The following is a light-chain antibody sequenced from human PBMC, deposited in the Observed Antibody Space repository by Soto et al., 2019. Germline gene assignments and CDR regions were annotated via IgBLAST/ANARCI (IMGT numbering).Light chain of an antibody. CDR2: STN. Sequence: QSVLTQPPSTSGTPGQRVTISCSGRRSNIGRSTVNWYQQLPGTAPKVLVYSTNQRPSGVPDRFSGSKSGTSASLAISGLQSEDEADYYCAAWDDTLSVWVLGGGTKLTVL. V-gene: IGLV1-44*01. CDR1: RSNIGRST. CDR3: AAWDDTLSVWV. J-gene: IGLJ3*02.